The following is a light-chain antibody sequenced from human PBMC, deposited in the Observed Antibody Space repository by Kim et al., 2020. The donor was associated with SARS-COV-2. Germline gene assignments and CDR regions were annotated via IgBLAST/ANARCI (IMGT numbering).Light chain of an antibody. J-gene: IGLJ2*01. V-gene: IGLV3-1*01. CDR3: QAWDSSTLV. CDR2: QDT. CDR1: KLGDKY. Sequence: SYELTQPPSVSVSPGQTASITCAGHKLGDKYAYWYQQKPGQTPVLVIYQDTNRPSGIPERFSGSNSGNTATLTISGTQAMDEADYYCQAWDSSTLVFC.